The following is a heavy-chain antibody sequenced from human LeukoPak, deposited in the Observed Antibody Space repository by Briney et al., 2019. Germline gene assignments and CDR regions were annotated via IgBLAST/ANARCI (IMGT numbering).Heavy chain of an antibody. Sequence: GGSLRLSCAASGFILFTLYMNRVRQAPGKGLEWVSIIYRSGDTYYGDSVKGRFTISRDSSKNTLHLQMNSLRVEDTAIYYCAGAEYYGSSIDYWGQGNLVTVSS. J-gene: IGHJ4*02. V-gene: IGHV3-53*01. D-gene: IGHD3-16*01. CDR3: AGAEYYGSSIDY. CDR1: GFILFTLY. CDR2: IYRSGDT.